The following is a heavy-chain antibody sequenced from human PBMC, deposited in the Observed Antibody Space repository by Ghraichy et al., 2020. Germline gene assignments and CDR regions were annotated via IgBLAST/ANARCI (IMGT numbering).Heavy chain of an antibody. Sequence: ASVKVSCKASGYTFISYGITWVRQAPGQGLEWMGWITTKSGNTQYGWKFQGRVTMTTDTSTSTAYMELRSLRSDDTAVYYCARGINWFDPWGQGTLVTVSS. CDR2: ITTKSGNT. CDR3: ARGINWFDP. V-gene: IGHV1-18*01. CDR1: GYTFISYG. J-gene: IGHJ5*02.